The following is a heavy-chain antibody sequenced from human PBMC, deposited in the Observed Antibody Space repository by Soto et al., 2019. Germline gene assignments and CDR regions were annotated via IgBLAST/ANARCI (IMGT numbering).Heavy chain of an antibody. Sequence: EVQLLESGGGLVQPGGSLRLSCAASGFTFSNYAVTWVRQAPGKGLEWVSTISGSGGSTYYADSVKGRFTISRDNSKNKMYLQMNSLRAEDTAVYYCAKDKGSSWYEIDYWGQGTLVPVSS. CDR1: GFTFSNYA. CDR2: ISGSGGST. V-gene: IGHV3-23*01. D-gene: IGHD6-13*01. J-gene: IGHJ4*02. CDR3: AKDKGSSWYEIDY.